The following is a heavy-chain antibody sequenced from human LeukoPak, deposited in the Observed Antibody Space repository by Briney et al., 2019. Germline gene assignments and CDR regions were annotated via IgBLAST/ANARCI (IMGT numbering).Heavy chain of an antibody. Sequence: SETPSHTPTLPRGSIISYYWCSSPPPPQEGRESSGHLYYSGSTNYSPSLKSRVTISVDTSKNQFSLKLSSVTAADTAVYYCARDTRDYYDIPLGFDPWGQGTLVTVSS. CDR1: RGSIISYY. CDR3: ARDTRDYYDIPLGFDP. J-gene: IGHJ5*02. CDR2: LYYSGST. D-gene: IGHD3-9*01. V-gene: IGHV4-59*01.